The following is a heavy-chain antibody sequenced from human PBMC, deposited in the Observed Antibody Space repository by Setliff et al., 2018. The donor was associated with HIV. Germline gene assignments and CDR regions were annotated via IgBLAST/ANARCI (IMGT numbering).Heavy chain of an antibody. V-gene: IGHV1-8*02. CDR2: MNXXXGXT. J-gene: IGHJ6*03. D-gene: IGHD3-16*01. CDR1: GYTFTSYD. CDR3: ARARTDYYDYRQRFPYSIDV. Sequence: ASVKVSCKASGYTFTSYDINWXXXXXGXXXEWMGXMNXXXGXTGNAQKFQGXXTLTRNTSISPASMALNNVKFEDTAVYYFARARTDYYDYRQRFPYSIDVWARGXTVTVS.